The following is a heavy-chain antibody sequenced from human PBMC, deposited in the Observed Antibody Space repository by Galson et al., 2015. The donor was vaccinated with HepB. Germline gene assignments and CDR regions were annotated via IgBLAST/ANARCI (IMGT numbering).Heavy chain of an antibody. V-gene: IGHV5-51*01. CDR2: IYPGDSDT. D-gene: IGHD1-26*01. Sequence: QSGAEVKKPGESLKISCKGSGYSFTSYWIGWVRQMPGKGLEWMGIIYPGDSDTRYSPSFQGQVTISADKSISTAYLQWSSLKASDTAMYYCARLSGYSGSYVGWFDPWGQGTLVTVSS. CDR3: ARLSGYSGSYVGWFDP. J-gene: IGHJ5*02. CDR1: GYSFTSYW.